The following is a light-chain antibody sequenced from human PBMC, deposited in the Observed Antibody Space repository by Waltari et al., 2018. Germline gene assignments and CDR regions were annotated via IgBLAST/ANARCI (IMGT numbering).Light chain of an antibody. CDR2: WAS. Sequence: DIVMTQSPDSLAVSLGERATINCKSSQSVLYSSNNKNYLAWYQKKPGQPPKLLIYWASTRESGVPDQFSGSGSGTDFTLTISSLQAEDVAVYYCQQYYSTLWTFGQGTKVEIK. CDR1: QSVLYSSNNKNY. J-gene: IGKJ1*01. V-gene: IGKV4-1*01. CDR3: QQYYSTLWT.